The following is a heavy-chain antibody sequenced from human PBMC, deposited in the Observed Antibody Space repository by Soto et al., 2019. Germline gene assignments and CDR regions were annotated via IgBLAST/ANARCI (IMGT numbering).Heavy chain of an antibody. CDR2: IIPIFGTA. V-gene: IGHV1-69*01. D-gene: IGHD2-15*01. Sequence: QVQLVQSGAEVKKPGSSVKVSCKASGGTFSSYAISWVRQAPGQGLEWMGGIIPIFGTANYAQKFQGRVTITADESTSTAYMELSSLRSEDTAVYYCARGSGSCYSLISYYYYGMDVWGQGTTVTVSS. J-gene: IGHJ6*02. CDR1: GGTFSSYA. CDR3: ARGSGSCYSLISYYYYGMDV.